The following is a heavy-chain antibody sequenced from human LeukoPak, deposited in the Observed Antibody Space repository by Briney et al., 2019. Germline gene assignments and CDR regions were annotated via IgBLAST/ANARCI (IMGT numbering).Heavy chain of an antibody. CDR1: GGSVSSGSYY. CDR2: IYYSGST. Sequence: SETLSLTCTVSGGSVSSGSYYWSWIRQPPGKGLEWIGIIYYSGSTKYNPSLTSRVTISVDTSKNQFSLKLSSVTAADTAVFYCAREAYCSGGSCYYFDYWGQGTLVTVSS. J-gene: IGHJ4*02. CDR3: AREAYCSGGSCYYFDY. V-gene: IGHV4-61*01. D-gene: IGHD2-15*01.